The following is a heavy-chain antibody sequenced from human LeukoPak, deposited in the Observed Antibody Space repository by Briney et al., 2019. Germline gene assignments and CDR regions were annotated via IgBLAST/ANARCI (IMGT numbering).Heavy chain of an antibody. D-gene: IGHD2-2*01. J-gene: IGHJ6*03. V-gene: IGHV4-4*07. CDR1: GGSISSYY. CDR3: ARGLVVPAAIQVYYYYYMDV. CDR2: IYTSGST. Sequence: PSETLSLTCTVSGGSISSYYWSWIRQPAGKGLEWIGRIYTSGSTYNNPSLKSRVTISVDTSKNQFSLKLSSVTAADTAVYYCARGLVVPAAIQVYYYYYMDVWGKGTTVTVSS.